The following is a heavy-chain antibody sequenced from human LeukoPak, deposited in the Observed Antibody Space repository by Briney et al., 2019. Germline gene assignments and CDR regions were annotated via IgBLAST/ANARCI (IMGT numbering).Heavy chain of an antibody. CDR2: ISSSSSYI. J-gene: IGHJ4*02. V-gene: IGHV3-21*01. CDR1: GFTFSSYS. Sequence: GGSLRLSCAASGFTFSSYSMNWVRQAPGKGLEWVSSISSSSSYIYYADSVKGRFTISRDNAKNSLYLQMNSLRAEDTAVYYCARDKVGATPLDYWGQGTLVTVSS. CDR3: ARDKVGATPLDY. D-gene: IGHD1-26*01.